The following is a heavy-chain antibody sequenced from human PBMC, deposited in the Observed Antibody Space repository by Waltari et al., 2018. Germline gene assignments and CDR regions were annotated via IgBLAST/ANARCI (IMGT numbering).Heavy chain of an antibody. CDR3: APLPGGSGQTFDY. J-gene: IGHJ4*02. V-gene: IGHV1-69-2*01. CDR2: IDPEDGET. Sequence: EVDLVQSGAEGTNPGATVKISCKASGYTFMAYFMHWVQQAPGKGLEWMGRIDPEDGETVYSEKFQGRVTITADTSTDTAYMELSSLTSGDTAVYYCAPLPGGSGQTFDYWGQGTLVTVSS. CDR1: GYTFMAYF. D-gene: IGHD3-10*01.